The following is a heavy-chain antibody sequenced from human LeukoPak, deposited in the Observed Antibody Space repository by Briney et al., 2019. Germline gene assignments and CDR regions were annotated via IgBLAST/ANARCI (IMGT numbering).Heavy chain of an antibody. CDR2: VHYSGTT. CDR3: GRFYDSSGFSRWFDP. CDR1: GGSISSHY. D-gene: IGHD3-22*01. V-gene: IGHV4-59*11. Sequence: SSETLSLTCSVSGGSISSHYWSWIRQPPGRGLEWIGYVHYSGTTIYSPSLRSRVTISLDTSKNQFSLKLSSVSAADTAVYYCGRFYDSSGFSRWFDPWGQGTLVTVSS. J-gene: IGHJ5*02.